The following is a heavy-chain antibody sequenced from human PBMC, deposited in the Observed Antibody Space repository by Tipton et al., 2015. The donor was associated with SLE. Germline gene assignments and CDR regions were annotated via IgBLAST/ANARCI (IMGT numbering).Heavy chain of an antibody. CDR2: IYYSGST. J-gene: IGHJ2*01. CDR1: GGSISSYY. Sequence: LSLTCTVSGGSISSYYWSWIRQPPGKGLEWIGYIYYSGSTNYSPSLKSRVTISVDTSKNQFSLKLSSVTAADTAVYYCARGPGGDPPFYWYFDLWGRGTLVTVSS. V-gene: IGHV4-59*01. CDR3: ARGPGGDPPFYWYFDL. D-gene: IGHD3-16*01.